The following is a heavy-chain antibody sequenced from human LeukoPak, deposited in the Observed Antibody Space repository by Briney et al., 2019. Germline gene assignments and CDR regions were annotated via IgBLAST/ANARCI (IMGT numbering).Heavy chain of an antibody. CDR1: GFTVGSNY. CDR2: IYSGGST. D-gene: IGHD6-19*01. J-gene: IGHJ4*02. Sequence: GGSLRLSCAASGFTVGSNYMSWVRQAPGKGLEWVSVIYSGGSTYYADSVKGRFTISRDNSKSTLYLQMNSLRAEDTAVYYCGRSTAWYAFDYWGQGTLVTVSS. V-gene: IGHV3-66*01. CDR3: GRSTAWYAFDY.